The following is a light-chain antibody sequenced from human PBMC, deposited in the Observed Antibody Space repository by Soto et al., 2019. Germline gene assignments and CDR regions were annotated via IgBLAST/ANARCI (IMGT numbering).Light chain of an antibody. CDR3: QQYGSAAIT. CDR2: GAS. V-gene: IGKV3-20*01. J-gene: IGKJ5*01. Sequence: IVLPQSPGTLSLSPGERATLSCRASQSVSSSYLAWYQQKPGQAPRLLIYGASSRATGIPDRFSGSGSGTDFTLTISRLETEDFAVYYCQQYGSAAITFGQGTRLE. CDR1: QSVSSSY.